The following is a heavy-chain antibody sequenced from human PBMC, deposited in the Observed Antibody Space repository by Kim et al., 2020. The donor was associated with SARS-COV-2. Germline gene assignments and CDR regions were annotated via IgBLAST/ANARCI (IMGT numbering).Heavy chain of an antibody. CDR3: ARARITMIVVDAFDI. V-gene: IGHV4-31*02. Sequence: PTLKSRVTISVDTSKNQFSPKLSSVTAADTAVYYCARARITMIVVDAFDIWGQGTMVTVSS. J-gene: IGHJ3*02. D-gene: IGHD3-22*01.